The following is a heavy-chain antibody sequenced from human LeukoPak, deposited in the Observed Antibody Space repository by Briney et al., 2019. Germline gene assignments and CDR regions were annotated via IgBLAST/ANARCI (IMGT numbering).Heavy chain of an antibody. V-gene: IGHV1-24*01. D-gene: IGHD1-1*01. CDR3: ATANALLENPFDY. Sequence: ASVKVSCKVSGYTLTELSMHWVRQAPGKGLEWMGGFDPEDGETIYAQKFQGRVTMAEDTSTDTAYMELSSLRSEDTAVYYCATANALLENPFDYWGQGTLVTVSS. CDR1: GYTLTELS. CDR2: FDPEDGET. J-gene: IGHJ4*02.